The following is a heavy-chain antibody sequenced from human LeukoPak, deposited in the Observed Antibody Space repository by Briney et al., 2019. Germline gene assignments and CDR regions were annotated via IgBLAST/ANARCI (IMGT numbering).Heavy chain of an antibody. J-gene: IGHJ4*02. V-gene: IGHV1-2*02. CDR3: ARDWGITMVRGTFDY. D-gene: IGHD3-10*01. CDR2: INPNSGGT. Sequence: ASVKVSYKASGYTFTGYYMHWVRQAPGQGLEWMGWINPNSGGTNYAQKFQGRVTMTRDTSISTAYMELSRLRSDDTAVYYCARDWGITMVRGTFDYWGQGTLVTVSS. CDR1: GYTFTGYY.